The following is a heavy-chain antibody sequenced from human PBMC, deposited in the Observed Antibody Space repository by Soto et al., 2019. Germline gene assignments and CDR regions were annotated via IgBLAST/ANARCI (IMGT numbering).Heavy chain of an antibody. D-gene: IGHD6-13*01. CDR1: GYTFTSYS. CDR3: AREQAAAFHYYYYGMDV. CDR2: INPSGGST. V-gene: IGHV1-46*01. Sequence: ASVKVSCKASGYTFTSYSMHWVRQAPGQGLEWMGIINPSGGSTSYAQKFQGRVTMTRDTSTSTVYMELSSLRSEDTAVYYCAREQAAAFHYYYYGMDVWGQGTTVTVSS. J-gene: IGHJ6*02.